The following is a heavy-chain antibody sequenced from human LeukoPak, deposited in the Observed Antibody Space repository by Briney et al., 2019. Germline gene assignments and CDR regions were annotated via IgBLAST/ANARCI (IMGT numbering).Heavy chain of an antibody. J-gene: IGHJ4*02. CDR2: IYTSGST. CDR3: ASASTSVGPFDY. CDR1: GGSISSYY. V-gene: IGHV4-4*09. D-gene: IGHD2-2*01. Sequence: PSETLSLTCTVSGGSISSYYWSWIRQPPGKGLEWIGYIYTSGSTNYNPSLKSRVTISVDTSKNQFSLKLSSVTAADTAVYYCASASTSVGPFDYWGQGTLVTVSS.